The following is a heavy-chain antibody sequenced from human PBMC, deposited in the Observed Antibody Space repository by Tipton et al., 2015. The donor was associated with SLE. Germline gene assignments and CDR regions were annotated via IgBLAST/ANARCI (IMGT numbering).Heavy chain of an antibody. V-gene: IGHV4-59*12. CDR2: VHYSGTT. CDR1: GGSISSYY. D-gene: IGHD3-3*01. J-gene: IGHJ2*01. Sequence: TLSLTCTVSGGSISSYYWTWIRQTPGKGLEWIGNVHYSGTTNYNPSLKSRVTLSVDTSKNQFSLKLSSVTAADTAVYYCARDLAWSGFFDLWGRGTLVTVSS. CDR3: ARDLAWSGFFDL.